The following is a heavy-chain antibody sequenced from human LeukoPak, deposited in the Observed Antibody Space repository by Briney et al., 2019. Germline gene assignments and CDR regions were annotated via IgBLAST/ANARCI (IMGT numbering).Heavy chain of an antibody. D-gene: IGHD2-2*01. Sequence: GASVKVSCKASGYTFTGYYMHWVRQAPGQGLEWMGWINPNSGGTNYAQKFQGRVTMTRDTSISTAYMELSRLRSDDTAVYYCAGISTSNYYYYGMDVWGQGTTVTVSS. CDR2: INPNSGGT. CDR3: AGISTSNYYYYGMDV. CDR1: GYTFTGYY. V-gene: IGHV1-2*02. J-gene: IGHJ6*02.